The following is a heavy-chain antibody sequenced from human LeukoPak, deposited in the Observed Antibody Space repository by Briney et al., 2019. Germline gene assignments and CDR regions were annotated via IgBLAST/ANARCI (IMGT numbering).Heavy chain of an antibody. CDR2: ISSSGSTI. J-gene: IGHJ4*02. D-gene: IGHD6-19*01. CDR3: ANVAVAGLGDYFDY. Sequence: GGSLRLSCAASGFTFSDYYMSWIRQAPGKGLEWVSYISSSGSTIYYADSVKGRFTISRDNSKNTLYLQMNSLRAEDTAVYYCANVAVAGLGDYFDYWGQGTLVTVSS. V-gene: IGHV3-11*01. CDR1: GFTFSDYY.